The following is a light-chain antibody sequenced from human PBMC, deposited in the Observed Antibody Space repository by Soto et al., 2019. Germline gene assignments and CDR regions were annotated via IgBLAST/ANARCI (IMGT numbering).Light chain of an antibody. Sequence: AIRMTQSPSSFSASTGDRVTITCRASQGISSYLAWYQQKPGKAPKLLIYAASTLQSGVPSRFSGSGSGTDFTLTISSLEPEDFAVYYCQQRSNWPQTFGQGTKVDI. CDR3: QQRSNWPQT. J-gene: IGKJ1*01. V-gene: IGKV1-8*01. CDR1: QGISSY. CDR2: AAS.